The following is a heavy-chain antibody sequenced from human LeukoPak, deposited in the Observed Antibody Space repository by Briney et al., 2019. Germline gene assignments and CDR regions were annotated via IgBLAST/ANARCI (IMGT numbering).Heavy chain of an antibody. CDR2: ISWNSGSI. J-gene: IGHJ4*02. Sequence: SLRLSCAASGFTFDDYAMHWVRQAPGKGLEWVSGISWNSGSIGYADSVKGRFTISRDNAKNSLYLQMNSLRAEDTALYYCAKDDGGSFDYWGQGTLVTVSS. CDR3: AKDDGGSFDY. CDR1: GFTFDDYA. V-gene: IGHV3-9*01.